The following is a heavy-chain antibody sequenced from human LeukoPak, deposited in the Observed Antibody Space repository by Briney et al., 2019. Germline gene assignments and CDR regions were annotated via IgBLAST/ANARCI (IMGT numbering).Heavy chain of an antibody. Sequence: SETLSLTRTVSGGSISSYYWSWIRQPPGKGLEWIGYIYYSGSTNYNPSLKSRVTISVDTSKNQFSLKLSSVTAADTAVYYCARGIHDYGDFFDYWGQGTLVTVSS. D-gene: IGHD4-17*01. V-gene: IGHV4-59*01. CDR2: IYYSGST. CDR1: GGSISSYY. CDR3: ARGIHDYGDFFDY. J-gene: IGHJ4*02.